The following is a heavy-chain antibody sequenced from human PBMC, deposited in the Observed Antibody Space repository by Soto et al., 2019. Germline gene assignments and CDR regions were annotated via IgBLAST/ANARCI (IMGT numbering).Heavy chain of an antibody. CDR3: ARDRALRGFDY. CDR1: GDDFRNNA. J-gene: IGHJ4*02. CDR2: ILPVLGTT. Sequence: QVQLVQSGAEVKKPGSSVKVSCKASGDDFRNNAISWVRQPPGQGLEWMGTILPVLGTTNYAQNFKGRVTFTTDDSAGIAYMELRGLRSDDTAVYYCARDRALRGFDYWGQGTLVTVSS. V-gene: IGHV1-69*18.